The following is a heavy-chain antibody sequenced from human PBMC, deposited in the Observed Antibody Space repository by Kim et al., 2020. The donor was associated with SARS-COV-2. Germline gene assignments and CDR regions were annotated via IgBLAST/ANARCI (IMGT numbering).Heavy chain of an antibody. CDR3: AKGSSGWTSFEY. CDR2: IIGSGSVA. Sequence: GGSLRLSCAASGFYFNSYVMTWVRQAPGKGLEWVSGIIGSGSVAYYADSVRGRFTISRDNPKNTLYLQMNSLRVEDTAIYYCAKGSSGWTSFEYCGRGTL. CDR1: GFYFNSYV. J-gene: IGHJ4*02. V-gene: IGHV3-23*01. D-gene: IGHD6-19*01.